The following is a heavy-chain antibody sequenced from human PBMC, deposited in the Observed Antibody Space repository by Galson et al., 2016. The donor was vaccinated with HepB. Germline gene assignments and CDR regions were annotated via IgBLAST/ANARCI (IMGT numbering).Heavy chain of an antibody. CDR1: GFTLTSYA. V-gene: IGHV1-3*01. Sequence: SVKVSCKASGFTLTSYAIKWVRQAPGQRLEWMGRINVGNGNTKYSEKFQGRVTITRDTSASTVYMELSSLRSEDTAVYYCAREHDIWTSYAFDIWGKGTMITVSS. CDR2: INVGNGNT. D-gene: IGHD3/OR15-3a*01. CDR3: AREHDIWTSYAFDI. J-gene: IGHJ3*02.